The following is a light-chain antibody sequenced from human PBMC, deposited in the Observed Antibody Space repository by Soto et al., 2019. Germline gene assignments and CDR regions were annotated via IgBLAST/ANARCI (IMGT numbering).Light chain of an antibody. V-gene: IGKV3-15*01. CDR2: GAS. J-gene: IGKJ2*01. Sequence: EIVMTQSPATLSVSPGERATLFCRASQSVGRTLAWYQQKPGQSPRLLVYGASTRANGTPARFSGSGSGTEFTLTISGLQSEDVAVYYCQQYNQWPPYTFGQGTKVEIK. CDR1: QSVGRT. CDR3: QQYNQWPPYT.